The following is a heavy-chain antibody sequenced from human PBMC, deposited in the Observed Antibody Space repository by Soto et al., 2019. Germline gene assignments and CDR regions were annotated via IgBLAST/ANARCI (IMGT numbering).Heavy chain of an antibody. Sequence: SQTRSPTGAISGDSVPSNSAAWNWIRQAPSRDLEWPGRTHDRSRWYNDYAVSVKSRITVNPDTSKNQFSLHQNSVTPVDSAVYFCAGSTSLQWYYMDVWDKGTTVTVSS. CDR3: AGSTSLQWYYMDV. J-gene: IGHJ6*03. CDR1: GDSVPSNSAA. V-gene: IGHV6-1*01. CDR2: THDRSRWYN. D-gene: IGHD1-26*01.